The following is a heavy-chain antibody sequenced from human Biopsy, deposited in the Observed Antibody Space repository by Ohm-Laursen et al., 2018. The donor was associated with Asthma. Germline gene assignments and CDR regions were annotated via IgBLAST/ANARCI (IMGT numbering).Heavy chain of an antibody. J-gene: IGHJ4*02. D-gene: IGHD3-22*01. CDR3: ARILRRSGSYFVDY. CDR2: IHHSGTS. CDR1: GDSITSGGCC. Sequence: TLSLTCPVSGDSITSGGCCWNWSRQHPGKVLEWIGYIHHSGTSYFNPSLKSRVSFSRDTSKNQFSLRLSSVTAADTAMYYCARILRRSGSYFVDYWGQGTLVTVSS. V-gene: IGHV4-31*03.